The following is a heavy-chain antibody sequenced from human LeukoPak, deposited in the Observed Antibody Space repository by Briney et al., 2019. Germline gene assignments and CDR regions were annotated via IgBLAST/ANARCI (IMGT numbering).Heavy chain of an antibody. CDR3: ARECGLQQSYFDY. CDR2: IKQDGSEK. D-gene: IGHD4-11*01. J-gene: IGHJ4*02. CDR1: GFTFTTYW. V-gene: IGHV3-7*01. Sequence: GGSLRLSCAASGFTFTTYWMGWVRQAPGKGLEWVANIKQDGSEKYYVDSVKGRFTISRDNAKNSLYLQMNSLRADDTAVYYCARECGLQQSYFDYWGQGALVTVSS.